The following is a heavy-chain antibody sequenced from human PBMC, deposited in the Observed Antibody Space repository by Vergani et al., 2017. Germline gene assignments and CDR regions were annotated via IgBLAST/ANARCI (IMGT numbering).Heavy chain of an antibody. CDR3: ARSYDSSGYYFQTFDY. CDR1: GGSFSGYY. D-gene: IGHD3-22*01. Sequence: QVQLQQWGAGLLKPSETLSLTCAVYGGSFSGYYWSWIRQPPGKGLEWIGYIYYSGSTNYNPSLKSRVTISVDTSKNQFSLKLSSVTAADTAVYYCARSYDSSGYYFQTFDYWGQGTLVTVSS. J-gene: IGHJ4*02. CDR2: IYYSGST. V-gene: IGHV4-34*11.